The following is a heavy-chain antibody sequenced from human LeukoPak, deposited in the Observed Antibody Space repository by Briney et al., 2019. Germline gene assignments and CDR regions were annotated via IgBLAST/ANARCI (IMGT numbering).Heavy chain of an antibody. D-gene: IGHD3-10*01. CDR2: IYYSGST. Sequence: KSSETLSLTCGLYGGSFNEYYWAWIRQSPGKGQEWIGQIYYSGSTNYNPSLKSRVTISVDTSKNQFSLKLNSVTAADTAVYYCARNITSGWFDPWGQGTLVTVSS. J-gene: IGHJ5*02. CDR1: GGSFNEYY. V-gene: IGHV4-34*01. CDR3: ARNITSGWFDP.